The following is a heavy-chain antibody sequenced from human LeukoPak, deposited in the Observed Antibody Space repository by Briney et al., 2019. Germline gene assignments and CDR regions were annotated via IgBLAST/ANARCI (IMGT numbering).Heavy chain of an antibody. J-gene: IGHJ6*02. D-gene: IGHD5-18*01. CDR3: ARAPYSYYGMDV. Sequence: SETLSLTCTVSGGSISSSSYYWGWIRQPPGTGLEWIGSIYYSGSTYYNPSLKSRVTISVDTSKNQFSLKLSSVTAADTAVYYCARAPYSYYGMDVWGQGTTVTVSS. CDR2: IYYSGST. CDR1: GGSISSSSYY. V-gene: IGHV4-39*01.